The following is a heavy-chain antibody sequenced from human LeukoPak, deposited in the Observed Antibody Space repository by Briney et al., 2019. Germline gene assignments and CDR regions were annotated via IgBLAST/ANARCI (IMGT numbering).Heavy chain of an antibody. V-gene: IGHV3-11*06. J-gene: IGHJ4*02. CDR3: ARFGYNDFDY. CDR2: ISSSSVYT. Sequence: GGSLRLSCTTSGFTYSDYYMSWIRQAPGKGLEWVSYISSSSVYTDYADSVKGRFTISRDNAKNSLYLQMNSLRPEDTAVYYCARFGYNDFDYWGQGTLVTVS. D-gene: IGHD5-24*01. CDR1: GFTYSDYY.